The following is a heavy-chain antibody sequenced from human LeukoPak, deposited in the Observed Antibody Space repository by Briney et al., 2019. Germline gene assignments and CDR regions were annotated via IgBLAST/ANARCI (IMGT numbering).Heavy chain of an antibody. D-gene: IGHD3-22*01. V-gene: IGHV3-20*04. CDR2: MNWNGGST. CDR1: GFNFDYYG. J-gene: IGHJ4*02. Sequence: GGSLRLSCAASGFNFDYYGMSWVRQAPGKGLEWVSGMNWNGGSTGYEDAVKVRFTISRDNAKISLYLKMESLRAEDTALYYSAREVTLYYYDSSGYLDYWGQGTLVTVSS. CDR3: AREVTLYYYDSSGYLDY.